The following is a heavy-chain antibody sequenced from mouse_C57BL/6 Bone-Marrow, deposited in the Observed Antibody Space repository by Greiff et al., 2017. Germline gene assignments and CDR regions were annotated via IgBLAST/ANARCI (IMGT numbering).Heavy chain of an antibody. J-gene: IGHJ4*01. Sequence: QVQLQQSGPELVKPGASVKISCKASGYAFSSSWMNWVKQRPGKGLEWIGRIYPGAGDTNYNGKFKGKATLTADKSSSTAYMQLSSLTSEDSAVYCCAMGEGGAMDYWGQGTSVTVSS. CDR3: AMGEGGAMDY. D-gene: IGHD2-13*01. CDR2: IYPGAGDT. CDR1: GYAFSSSW. V-gene: IGHV1-82*01.